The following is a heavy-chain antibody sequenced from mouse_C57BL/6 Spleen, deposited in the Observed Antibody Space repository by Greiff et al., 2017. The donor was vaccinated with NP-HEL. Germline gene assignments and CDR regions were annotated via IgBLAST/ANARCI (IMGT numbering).Heavy chain of an antibody. CDR2: ISGGGGNT. J-gene: IGHJ1*03. V-gene: IGHV5-9*01. D-gene: IGHD1-1*01. CDR1: GFTFSSYT. Sequence: EVKLMESGGGLVKPGGSLKLSCAASGFTFSSYTMSWVRQTPEKRLEWVATISGGGGNTYYPDSVKGRFTISRDNAKNTLYLQMSSLRSEDTALYYCARLSDYGSSYWYFDVWGTGTTVTVSS. CDR3: ARLSDYGSSYWYFDV.